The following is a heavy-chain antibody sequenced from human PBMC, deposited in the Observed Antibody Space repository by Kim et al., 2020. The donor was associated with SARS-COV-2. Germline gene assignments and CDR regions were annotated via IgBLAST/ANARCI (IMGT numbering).Heavy chain of an antibody. V-gene: IGHV4-34*01. Sequence: TPSLKSRVTISVDTPKNQFSLKLSSVTAADTAVYYCARPLNYYYYGMDVWGQGTTVTVSS. J-gene: IGHJ6*02. CDR3: ARPLNYYYYGMDV.